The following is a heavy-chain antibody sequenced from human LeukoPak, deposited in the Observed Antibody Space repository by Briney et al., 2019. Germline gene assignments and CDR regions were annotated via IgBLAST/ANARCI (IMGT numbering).Heavy chain of an antibody. CDR3: AKGLLSVVDWLDY. CDR2: INQDGSDK. D-gene: IGHD2-15*01. CDR1: GFTFSSDR. J-gene: IGHJ4*02. V-gene: IGHV3-7*01. Sequence: GGSLRLSCADSGFTFSSDRITWVCQTPGKGLEWVANINQDGSDKYYVDSVKGRFIISRDSAKNSLYLQMNSLSAEDTAVYYCAKGLLSVVDWLDYWGQGTLVTVSS.